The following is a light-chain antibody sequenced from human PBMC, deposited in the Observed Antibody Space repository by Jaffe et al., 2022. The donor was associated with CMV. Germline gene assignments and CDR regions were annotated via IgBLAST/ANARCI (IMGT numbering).Light chain of an antibody. V-gene: IGKV1-5*03. CDR3: QQYNTWLT. J-gene: IGKJ4*01. CDR1: QSISTS. CDR2: KAS. Sequence: DIQMTQSPSTLSASVGDRVTITCRASQSISTSLAWYQQKPGKAPKLLIYKASNLEGGVPSRFSGSGSGTEFTLTISSLQPDDFATYYCQQYNTWLTFGGGTKVEIK.